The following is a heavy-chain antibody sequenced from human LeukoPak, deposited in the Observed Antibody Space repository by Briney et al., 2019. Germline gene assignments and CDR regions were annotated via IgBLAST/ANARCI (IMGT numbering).Heavy chain of an antibody. CDR1: GFTFSSYA. Sequence: GRSLRLSCAASGFTFSSYAMHWVRQAPGKGLEWVAVISYDGSNKYYADSVKGRFTIPRDNSKNTLYLQMNSLRAEDTAVYYCARTIYGDYALGYYYGMDVWGQGTTVTVSS. CDR2: ISYDGSNK. D-gene: IGHD4-17*01. V-gene: IGHV3-30-3*01. J-gene: IGHJ6*02. CDR3: ARTIYGDYALGYYYGMDV.